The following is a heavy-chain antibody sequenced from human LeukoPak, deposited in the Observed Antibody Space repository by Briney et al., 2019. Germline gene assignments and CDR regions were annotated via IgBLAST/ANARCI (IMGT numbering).Heavy chain of an antibody. Sequence: GGSLRLSCAASGFTFSYYAMSWVRQGPGKGLEWVSVISDSGADTSYADSGRGRFTISRDNSKNTLYLQMNSLRAEDTAVYYCAKTDCTSSSCYTIDSWGQGTLVTVSS. CDR2: ISDSGADT. V-gene: IGHV3-23*01. CDR3: AKTDCTSSSCYTIDS. D-gene: IGHD2-2*02. J-gene: IGHJ4*02. CDR1: GFTFSYYA.